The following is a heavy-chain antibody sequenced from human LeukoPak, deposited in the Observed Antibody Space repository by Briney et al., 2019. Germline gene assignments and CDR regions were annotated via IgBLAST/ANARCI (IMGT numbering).Heavy chain of an antibody. CDR2: ISSSGSTI. CDR1: GFNFNAYT. CDR3: AKDHYYDSSGKDGFDY. Sequence: GGSLRLACATSGFNFNAYTMHWVRHAPGKGLEWVSYISSSGSTIYYADSVKGRFTISRDNSKNTLYLQMNSLRAEDTAVYYCAKDHYYDSSGKDGFDYWGQGTLVTVSS. V-gene: IGHV3-48*01. D-gene: IGHD3-22*01. J-gene: IGHJ4*02.